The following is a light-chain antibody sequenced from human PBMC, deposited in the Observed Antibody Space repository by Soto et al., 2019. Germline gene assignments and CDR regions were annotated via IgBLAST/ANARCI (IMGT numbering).Light chain of an antibody. V-gene: IGKV1-5*03. CDR2: KAS. CDR1: QSTNSW. CDR3: QQYNTYPWT. Sequence: DIQMTQSPSTLSASVGDRVTITCRASQSTNSWLAWYQQKPGKAPKILIYKASSLESGVPSRFSGSGSGTEFTLTISSLQPEYVATYYCQQYNTYPWTFGQGPKVDIK. J-gene: IGKJ1*01.